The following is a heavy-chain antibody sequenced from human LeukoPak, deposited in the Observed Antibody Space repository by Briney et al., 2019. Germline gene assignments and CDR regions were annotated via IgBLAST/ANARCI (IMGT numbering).Heavy chain of an antibody. CDR2: TYWNDDQ. J-gene: IGHJ5*02. CDR1: GFSLSTSGVG. Sequence: SGPTLVKPTQTLTLTCTFSGFSLSTSGVGVAWMRQSPGQAPEWLAVTYWNDDQRYSPSLKSRLTITKDTSKNQVILTMTNMDPADTATYHCAHNGLYHWGQGTLVTVSS. CDR3: AHNGLYH. V-gene: IGHV2-5*01. D-gene: IGHD2-2*03.